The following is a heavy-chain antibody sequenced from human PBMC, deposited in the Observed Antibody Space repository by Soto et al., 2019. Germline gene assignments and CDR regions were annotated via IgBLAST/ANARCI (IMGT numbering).Heavy chain of an antibody. J-gene: IGHJ4*02. D-gene: IGHD5-12*01. Sequence: QVRLQESGPGLVKPSQTLSLTCTVSGGSISSGGYYWSWIRQHPGKGLEWIGYIYYSGSTSYNPSLKSRLTISVDTSKNQFSLKLSSVTAADPAVYYCARGGGYDYLDYWGQGTLVTVSS. V-gene: IGHV4-31*03. CDR2: IYYSGST. CDR1: GGSISSGGYY. CDR3: ARGGGYDYLDY.